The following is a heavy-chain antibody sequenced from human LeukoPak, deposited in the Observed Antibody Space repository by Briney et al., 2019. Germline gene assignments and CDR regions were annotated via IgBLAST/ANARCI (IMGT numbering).Heavy chain of an antibody. CDR3: ARAVDDILAGYYWGNWFDP. CDR2: IIPNLGSV. Sequence: SVKVSCTASGGNFSSFALAWVRQAPGQGLEWMGRIIPNLGSVNYAQNFQGRLTLTADKSTSTGYMELSSLRSEDTAVYYCARAVDDILAGYYWGNWFDPWGQGTLVTVSS. D-gene: IGHD3-9*01. V-gene: IGHV1-69*04. CDR1: GGNFSSFA. J-gene: IGHJ5*02.